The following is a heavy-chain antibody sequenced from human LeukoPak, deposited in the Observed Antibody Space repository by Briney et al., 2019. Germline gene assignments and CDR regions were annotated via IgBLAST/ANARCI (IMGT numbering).Heavy chain of an antibody. J-gene: IGHJ4*02. CDR3: ARSEPVFGVVPFDY. V-gene: IGHV3-66*01. CDR1: GFTISSNY. Sequence: QPGGSLRLSCAASGFTISSNYMSWVRQAPGKGLEWVSVIYSGDNTYYADSVKGRFIITRDNSNNTVYLQMNSLRAEDTAVYYCARSEPVFGVVPFDYWGQGTLVTVSS. CDR2: IYSGDNT. D-gene: IGHD3-3*01.